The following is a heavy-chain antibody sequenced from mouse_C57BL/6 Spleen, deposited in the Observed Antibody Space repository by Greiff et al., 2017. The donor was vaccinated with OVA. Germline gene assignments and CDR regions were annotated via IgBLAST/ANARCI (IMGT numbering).Heavy chain of an antibody. CDR3: ARGEDYVDY. Sequence: LVESGAELARPGASVKLSCKASGYTFTSYGISWVKQRTGQGLEWIGEIYPRSGNTYYNEKFKGKATLTADKSSSTAYMELRSLTSEDSAVYFCARGEDYVDYWGQGTTLTVSS. J-gene: IGHJ2*01. CDR2: IYPRSGNT. V-gene: IGHV1-81*01. CDR1: GYTFTSYG.